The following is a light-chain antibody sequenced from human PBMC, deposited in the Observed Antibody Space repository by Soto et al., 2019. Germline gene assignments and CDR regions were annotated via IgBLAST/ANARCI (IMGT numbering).Light chain of an antibody. Sequence: QSALAQPRSVSGSPGQSFTISCPGATGDVGGYNYVSWYQQHPGKAPNLMIYDVSKRPSGVPDRFSGSKSGNTASLTISGLQTEDEADYYCRSYAGRYTYVFGTGTKVTVL. CDR1: TGDVGGYNY. CDR3: RSYAGRYTYV. J-gene: IGLJ1*01. CDR2: DVS. V-gene: IGLV2-11*01.